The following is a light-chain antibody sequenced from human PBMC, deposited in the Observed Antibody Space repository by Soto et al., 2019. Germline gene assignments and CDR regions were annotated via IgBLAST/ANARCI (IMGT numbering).Light chain of an antibody. V-gene: IGKV3-15*01. Sequence: EIVMTQSPATLSVSPGERVTLSCRASQNISSNLGWYQQRPGQAPRLLIQGASIRATGIPARISGGGSGTEFTLAISSLQSEDFAVYYCQQYSNWPLTFGGGTKVDIK. CDR2: GAS. J-gene: IGKJ4*01. CDR3: QQYSNWPLT. CDR1: QNISSN.